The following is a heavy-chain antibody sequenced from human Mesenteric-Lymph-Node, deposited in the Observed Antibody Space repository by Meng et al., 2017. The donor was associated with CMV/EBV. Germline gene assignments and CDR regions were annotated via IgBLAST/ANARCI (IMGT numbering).Heavy chain of an antibody. Sequence: GESLKISCAASGFTFSSYAMHWVRQAPGKGLEWVAVISYDGSNKYYADSVKGRFTISRDNSKNTLYLQMNSLRAEDTAVYYCAKGSPPSFGYWGQGTLVTVSS. J-gene: IGHJ4*02. CDR2: ISYDGSNK. CDR1: GFTFSSYA. CDR3: AKGSPPSFGY. V-gene: IGHV3-30*04. D-gene: IGHD3-16*01.